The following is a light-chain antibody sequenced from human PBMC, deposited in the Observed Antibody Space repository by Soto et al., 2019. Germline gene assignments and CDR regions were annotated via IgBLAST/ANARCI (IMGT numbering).Light chain of an antibody. V-gene: IGKV3-20*01. CDR3: QQYGSSYPWK. CDR1: QSVSSNY. Sequence: EIVLTQSPCTLSLSPVERATLSFSASQSVSSNYLAWYQQKPGQAPRLLIYGASSRATGIPDRFSGSGSGTDFTLTIRRLEPEDFAVYYCQQYGSSYPWKFGQGTKVDIK. CDR2: GAS. J-gene: IGKJ1*01.